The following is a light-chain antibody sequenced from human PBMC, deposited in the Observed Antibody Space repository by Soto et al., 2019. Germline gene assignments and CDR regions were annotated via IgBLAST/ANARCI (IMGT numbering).Light chain of an antibody. Sequence: EIVLTQSPDTLSLSPGERATLSCRASQSVTSSYLAWYQQKPGQAPRLLIYGASSRATGISGRFSGSGSGTDFTLTVSRLEAEDFAVYYCQQYGSSPRTFGQGTKVDIK. V-gene: IGKV3-20*01. CDR2: GAS. CDR3: QQYGSSPRT. J-gene: IGKJ1*01. CDR1: QSVTSSY.